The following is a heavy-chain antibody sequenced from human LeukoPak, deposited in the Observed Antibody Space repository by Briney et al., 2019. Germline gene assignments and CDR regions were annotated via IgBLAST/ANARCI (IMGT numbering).Heavy chain of an antibody. V-gene: IGHV1-69*01. Sequence: EASVKVSCKASGGTFSSYAISWVRQAPGQGLEWMGGIIPIFGTANYAQKFQGRVTITADESTSTAYMELSSLRSEDTAVYYCARAGNGRYDFWSGYYQPPDYWGQGTLVTVSS. CDR1: GGTFSSYA. D-gene: IGHD3-3*01. CDR3: ARAGNGRYDFWSGYYQPPDY. J-gene: IGHJ4*02. CDR2: IIPIFGTA.